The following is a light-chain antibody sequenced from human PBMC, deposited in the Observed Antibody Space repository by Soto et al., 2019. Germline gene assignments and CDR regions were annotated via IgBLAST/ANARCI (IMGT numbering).Light chain of an antibody. CDR3: QQRSNWPSIT. CDR2: GAS. CDR1: QSVSNNY. V-gene: IGKV3D-20*02. J-gene: IGKJ5*01. Sequence: EIVLTQSPGTLSLSPGERATLSCRASQSVSNNYLAWYQQKPGQPPRLLIYGASTRATGVPGRFSGSGSGTEFTLTISSLEPEDFAVYYCQQRSNWPSITVGQGTRLEIK.